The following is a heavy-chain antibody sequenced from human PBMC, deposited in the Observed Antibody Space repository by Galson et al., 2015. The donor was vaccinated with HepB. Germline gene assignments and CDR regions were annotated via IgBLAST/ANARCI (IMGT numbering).Heavy chain of an antibody. J-gene: IGHJ4*02. D-gene: IGHD2-2*02. CDR1: GGSFSGYY. CDR2: INHSGST. Sequence: SETLSLTCAVYGGSFSGYYWSWIRQPPGKGLEWIGEINHSGSTNYNPSLKSRVTISVDTSKNQFSLKLSSVTAADTAVYYCARSRLLYPRGNFGYWGQGTLVTVSS. V-gene: IGHV4-34*01. CDR3: ARSRLLYPRGNFGY.